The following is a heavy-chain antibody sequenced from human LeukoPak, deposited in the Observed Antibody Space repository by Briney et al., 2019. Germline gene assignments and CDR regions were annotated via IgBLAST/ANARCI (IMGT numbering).Heavy chain of an antibody. J-gene: IGHJ4*02. V-gene: IGHV4-31*03. D-gene: IGHD6-19*01. CDR2: IYYSGST. CDR1: GGSISSGGYY. Sequence: SETLSLTCTVSGGSISSGGYYWSWIRQHPGKGLEWIGYIYYSGSTYYNPSLKSRVTISVDTSKNQFSLKLSSVTAADTATYYCARETSLAGFASGLGFNYWGQGILVTVSS. CDR3: ARETSLAGFASGLGFNY.